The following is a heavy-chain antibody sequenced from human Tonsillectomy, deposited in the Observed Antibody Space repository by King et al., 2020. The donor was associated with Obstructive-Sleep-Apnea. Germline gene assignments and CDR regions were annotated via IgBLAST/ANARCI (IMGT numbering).Heavy chain of an antibody. CDR2: IRPDGSGT. J-gene: IGHJ4*02. Sequence: QLVESGGGLVQPGESLRLSCAASGFTFSHYWMTWVRQAPGKGLEWVANIRPDGSGTSYVDSVKGRFIISRDNVKNSLYLQMNSLRAGDTAVYFCARFTDPASSGAFYYFASWGQGILVTVSS. CDR1: GFTFSHYW. V-gene: IGHV3-7*01. D-gene: IGHD2-15*01. CDR3: ARFTDPASSGAFYYFAS.